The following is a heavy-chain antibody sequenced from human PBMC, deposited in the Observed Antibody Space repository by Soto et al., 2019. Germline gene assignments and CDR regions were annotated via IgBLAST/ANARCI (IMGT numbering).Heavy chain of an antibody. CDR2: MYPGASDT. D-gene: IGHD3-22*01. J-gene: IGHJ4*02. V-gene: IGHV5-51*01. CDR3: ARLARHCNKTSCYYADH. CDR1: GYDFNTNW. Sequence: GEALKLSCRGSGYDFNTNWFVWVRQLPGRGLEGVGIMYPGASDTRLLPSLQGQVTLSAAVAVSTAFLQWRSWKTSDSGMYFCARLARHCNKTSCYYADHWGQGTSVTVSS.